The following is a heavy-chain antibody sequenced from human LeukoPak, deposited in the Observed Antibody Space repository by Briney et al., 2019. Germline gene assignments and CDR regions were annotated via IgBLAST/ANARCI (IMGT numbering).Heavy chain of an antibody. D-gene: IGHD4-17*01. CDR2: ISWNSGSI. CDR3: AKVRGASFDY. Sequence: GGSLRLSCAASGFTFSTYAMSWVRQAPGKGLEWVSGISWNSGSIGYADSVKGRFTISRDNAKNSLYLQMNSLRAEDTALYYCAKVRGASFDYWGQGTLVTVSS. V-gene: IGHV3-9*01. CDR1: GFTFSTYA. J-gene: IGHJ4*02.